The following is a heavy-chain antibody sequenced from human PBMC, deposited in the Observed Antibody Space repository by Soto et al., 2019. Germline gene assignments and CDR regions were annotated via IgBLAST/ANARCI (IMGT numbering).Heavy chain of an antibody. CDR3: AREGLGERRGYGMDV. V-gene: IGHV3-33*01. Sequence: QVQLVESGGGVVQPGRSLRLSCAASGFTFSSYGMHWVRQAPGKGLEWVAVIWYDGGNKYYADSVKGRFTISRDNSKNTLYLQMKSLRAEDTAVYYCAREGLGERRGYGMDVWGQGTTVTVSS. CDR2: IWYDGGNK. D-gene: IGHD1-1*01. CDR1: GFTFSSYG. J-gene: IGHJ6*02.